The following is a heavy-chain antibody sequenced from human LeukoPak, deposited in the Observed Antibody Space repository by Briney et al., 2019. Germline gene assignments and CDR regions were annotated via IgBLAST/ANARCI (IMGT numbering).Heavy chain of an antibody. CDR3: ARSEMATITYYYYYGMDV. CDR1: GGTFSSCA. J-gene: IGHJ6*02. V-gene: IGHV1-69*04. CDR2: IIPIFGIA. Sequence: SVKVSCKASGGTFSSCAISWVRQAPGQGLEWMGRIIPIFGIANYAQKFQGRVTITADKSTSTAYMELSSLRSEDTAVYYCARSEMATITYYYYYGMDVWGQGTTVTVSS. D-gene: IGHD5-24*01.